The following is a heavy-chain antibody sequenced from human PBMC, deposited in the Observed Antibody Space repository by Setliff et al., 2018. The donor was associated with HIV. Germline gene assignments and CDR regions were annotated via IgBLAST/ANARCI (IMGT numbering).Heavy chain of an antibody. CDR2: IYSGGGT. V-gene: IGHV4-59*08. J-gene: IGHJ5*02. CDR3: ARRRCSAASCPDNSWNWLDP. D-gene: IGHD2-15*01. Sequence: SETLSLTCTVSGGSIGGYYWSWIRQPPGTGLEWLGCIYSGGGTNYNPSLESRVTIPLDTSKNQFSLKLRSVTAADTAMYYCARRRCSAASCPDNSWNWLDPWGQGTLVTVSS. CDR1: GGSIGGYY.